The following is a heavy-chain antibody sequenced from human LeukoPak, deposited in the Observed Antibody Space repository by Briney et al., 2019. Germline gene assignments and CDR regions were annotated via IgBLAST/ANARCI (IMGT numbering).Heavy chain of an antibody. Sequence: PSQTLSLTCAVSGGSMSSGGYFWSWIRQSPGKGLEWIGYIYYSGSTYYNPSLKSRVTISVDTSKNQFSLKLSSVTAADTAVYYCARALKGGRTTVAPSGMGVWGQGTTVTVSS. CDR3: ARALKGGRTTVAPSGMGV. CDR2: IYYSGST. CDR1: GGSMSSGGYF. D-gene: IGHD4-23*01. J-gene: IGHJ6*02. V-gene: IGHV4-31*11.